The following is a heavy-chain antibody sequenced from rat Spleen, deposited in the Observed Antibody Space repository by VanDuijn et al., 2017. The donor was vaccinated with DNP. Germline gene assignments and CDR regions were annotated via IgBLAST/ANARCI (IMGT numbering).Heavy chain of an antibody. Sequence: EVKLVESGGGLVQPGRSLKLSCAASGFNFNDYWMGWVRQAPGKGLEWIGQVNKGSSTINYTPSLKEKITISRDNGQNTLYLQMSKLGSEDTAIYYCAKGPNYGGYSDFLDYWGQGVMVTVSS. CDR2: VNKGSSTI. CDR3: AKGPNYGGYSDFLDY. D-gene: IGHD1-11*01. CDR1: GFNFNDYW. V-gene: IGHV4-2*01. J-gene: IGHJ2*01.